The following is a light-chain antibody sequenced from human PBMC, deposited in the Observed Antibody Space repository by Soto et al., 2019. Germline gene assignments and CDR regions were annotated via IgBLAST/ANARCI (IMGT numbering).Light chain of an antibody. Sequence: DIQMTQSPSSLSAAVEDRVTITCRASQGIRSDLGWYQQKPGKPPKRLIYAASSLQTGVPSRFIGSGSRTEFTLTITSLQPEDFGTYYCLQYNDYPYTFGQGTKLEIK. CDR2: AAS. CDR1: QGIRSD. CDR3: LQYNDYPYT. J-gene: IGKJ2*01. V-gene: IGKV1-17*01.